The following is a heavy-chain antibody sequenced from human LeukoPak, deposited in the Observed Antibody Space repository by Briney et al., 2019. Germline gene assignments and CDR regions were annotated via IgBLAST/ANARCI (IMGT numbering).Heavy chain of an antibody. CDR2: ISAYNGNT. CDR3: ARSLITYYYDSSGYSDAFDI. CDR1: GYTFTSYG. V-gene: IGHV1-18*01. D-gene: IGHD3-22*01. Sequence: ASVKVSCKSSGYTFTSYGIIWVRQAPGQGLEWMGWISAYNGNTNYAQKFQGRVPMTTDTSTSTAYMELRSLRSDATAVYYCARSLITYYYDSSGYSDAFDIWGQGTMVTVSS. J-gene: IGHJ3*02.